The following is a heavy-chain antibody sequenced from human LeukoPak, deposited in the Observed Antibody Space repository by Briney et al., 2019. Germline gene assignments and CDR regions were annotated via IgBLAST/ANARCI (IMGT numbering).Heavy chain of an antibody. CDR1: GYTFTSYG. Sequence: WASVKVSCTASGYTFTSYGISWVRQAPGQGLEWMGWISAYNGNTNYAQKLQGRVTMTTDTSTSTAYMELRSLRSDDTAVYYCAKVITHNYNFWSGLSNPNWFDPWGQGTLVTVSS. J-gene: IGHJ5*02. D-gene: IGHD3-3*01. CDR3: AKVITHNYNFWSGLSNPNWFDP. V-gene: IGHV1-18*01. CDR2: ISAYNGNT.